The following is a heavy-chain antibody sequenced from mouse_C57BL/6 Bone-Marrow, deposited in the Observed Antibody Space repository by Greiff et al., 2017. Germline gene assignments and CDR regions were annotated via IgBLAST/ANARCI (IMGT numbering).Heavy chain of an antibody. D-gene: IGHD1-1*01. CDR1: GFNIKDDY. CDR3: SVIPVAY. V-gene: IGHV14-4*01. CDR2: IDPENGDT. Sequence: VQLQQSGAELVRPGASVKLSCTASGFNIKDDYMHWVKQRPEQGLEWIGWIDPENGDTEYSSKFQGKATITADTSSNTAYLQLSSLTSEDTAVYYCSVIPVAYWGQGTLVTVSA. J-gene: IGHJ3*01.